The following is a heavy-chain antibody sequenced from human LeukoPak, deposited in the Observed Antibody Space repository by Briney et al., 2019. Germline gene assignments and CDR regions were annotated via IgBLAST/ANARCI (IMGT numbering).Heavy chain of an antibody. V-gene: IGHV4-59*12. J-gene: IGHJ4*02. CDR2: IYYSGST. CDR3: VRDVDTWFDY. D-gene: IGHD2-21*01. Sequence: SETLSLTCTVSGGSISSYYWSWIRQPPGKGLEWIGYIYYSGSTNYNPSLKSRVTISIDTSKNQFSLEMSSVTAADTAVYYCVRDVDTWFDYWGQGTLVTVSS. CDR1: GGSISSYY.